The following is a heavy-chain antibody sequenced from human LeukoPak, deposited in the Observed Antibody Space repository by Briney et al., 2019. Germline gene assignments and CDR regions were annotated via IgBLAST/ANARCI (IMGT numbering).Heavy chain of an antibody. J-gene: IGHJ6*02. CDR1: GFTFDDYA. Sequence: PGRSLRLSCAASGFTFDDYAMHWVRQAPGKGLEWVSGISWNSGSIGYADSVKGRFTISRDNAKSSLYLQMNSLRAEDTALYYCAKDIVAAAGTWANYYGMDVWGQGTTVTVSS. CDR2: ISWNSGSI. D-gene: IGHD6-13*01. V-gene: IGHV3-9*01. CDR3: AKDIVAAAGTWANYYGMDV.